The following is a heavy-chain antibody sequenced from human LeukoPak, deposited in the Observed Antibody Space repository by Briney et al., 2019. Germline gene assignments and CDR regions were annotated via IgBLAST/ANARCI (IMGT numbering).Heavy chain of an antibody. Sequence: GGTLRLSCSASGFTFSTYAMHWVREAPGKGLEYFSSVSSNVYSTHYAYSVKGRFAISRDNSKNTLYLQMCSLRTEDTAVYYCVKDSKSSGWYVPPNFDYWGQGTLVTVSS. CDR1: GFTFSTYA. CDR3: VKDSKSSGWYVPPNFDY. CDR2: VSSNVYST. D-gene: IGHD6-19*01. V-gene: IGHV3-64D*06. J-gene: IGHJ4*02.